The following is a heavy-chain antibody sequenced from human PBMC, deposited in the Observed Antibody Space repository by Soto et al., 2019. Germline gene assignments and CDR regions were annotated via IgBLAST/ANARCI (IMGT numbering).Heavy chain of an antibody. Sequence: QVQLVQSGAEVKKPGASVRVSCKASGYAFINHNINWWRQATGQGLEWMGWMNPKSGNTGYAQKCQGRVTMTRSTSISTAYMELTSLTSEDTAVYYCARDIILEPAASNWFDPWGQGTLVTVSS. V-gene: IGHV1-8*01. CDR1: GYAFINHN. CDR3: ARDIILEPAASNWFDP. J-gene: IGHJ5*02. D-gene: IGHD2-2*01. CDR2: MNPKSGNT.